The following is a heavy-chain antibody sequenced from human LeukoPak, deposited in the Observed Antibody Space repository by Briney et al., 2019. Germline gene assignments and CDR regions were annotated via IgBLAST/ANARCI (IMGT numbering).Heavy chain of an antibody. D-gene: IGHD6-19*01. J-gene: IGHJ4*02. Sequence: VPSVKVSCKASGYTFTSYGISWVRQAPGQGLEWMGWLSAYNGNTNSAQKFQGRVTMTTVTSTSTAYMELRSLRSDDTAVYYCARARIAVAGTSDYWGQGTLVTVSS. CDR1: GYTFTSYG. CDR2: LSAYNGNT. CDR3: ARARIAVAGTSDY. V-gene: IGHV1-18*01.